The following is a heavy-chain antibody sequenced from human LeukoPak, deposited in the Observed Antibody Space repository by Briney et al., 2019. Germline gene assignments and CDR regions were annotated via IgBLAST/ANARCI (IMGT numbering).Heavy chain of an antibody. D-gene: IGHD2-8*01. J-gene: IGHJ5*02. CDR3: ARHAPNALSNWFDP. CDR1: GYTFTSYW. Sequence: GESLKISCKGSGYTFTSYWIGWVRQMPGKGLEWMGIIYPHDSDTRYSPSFQGQVTISADKSINTAYLQWSSLKASDTAIYYCARHAPNALSNWFDPWGQGTLVTVSS. V-gene: IGHV5-51*01. CDR2: IYPHDSDT.